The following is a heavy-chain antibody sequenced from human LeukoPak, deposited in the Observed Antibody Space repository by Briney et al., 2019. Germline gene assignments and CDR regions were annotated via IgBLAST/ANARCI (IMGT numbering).Heavy chain of an antibody. J-gene: IGHJ4*02. D-gene: IGHD3-9*01. CDR2: ISPLLGAS. Sequence: SLKVSCKASGGTFSDYVISWVRQAPGQGLNWMGGISPLLGASKHTQNFHDRVTITADESTTTAYMELSDLRSADTAVYYCATYDVLSGFEYWGQGTLVTVSS. CDR3: ATYDVLSGFEY. V-gene: IGHV1-69*13. CDR1: GGTFSDYV.